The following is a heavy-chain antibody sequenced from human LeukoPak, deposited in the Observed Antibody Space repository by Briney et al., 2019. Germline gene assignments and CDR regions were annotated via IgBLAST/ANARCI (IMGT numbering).Heavy chain of an antibody. Sequence: GGSLRLSGAASGFTFSSYAMSWVRQAPGKGLEWVSAISGSGGSTYYADSVKGRFTISRDNSKNTLYLQMNSLRAEDTAVYYCAKDGTRYCSGGSCYSTPYWGQGTLVTVSS. CDR3: AKDGTRYCSGGSCYSTPY. D-gene: IGHD2-15*01. CDR1: GFTFSSYA. V-gene: IGHV3-23*01. J-gene: IGHJ4*02. CDR2: ISGSGGST.